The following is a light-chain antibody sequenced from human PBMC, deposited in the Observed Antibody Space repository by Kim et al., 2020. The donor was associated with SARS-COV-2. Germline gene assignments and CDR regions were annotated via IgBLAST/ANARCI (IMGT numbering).Light chain of an antibody. V-gene: IGLV3-19*01. CDR3: NSRDSSGNHWV. CDR2: GKN. J-gene: IGLJ3*02. CDR1: SLRSYY. Sequence: SSELTQDPAVSVALGQTVRITCQGDSLRSYYASWYQQKPGQAPVLVIYGKNNRPSGIPDRFSGSSSGNTASLTITGAQAEDVADYYCNSRDSSGNHWVFGGGTKVTVL.